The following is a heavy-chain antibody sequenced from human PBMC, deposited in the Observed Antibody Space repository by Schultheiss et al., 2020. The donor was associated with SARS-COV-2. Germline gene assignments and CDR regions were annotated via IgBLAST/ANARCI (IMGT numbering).Heavy chain of an antibody. Sequence: GGSLRLSCAASGFTLNTYAMGWVRQAPGKGLEWVAVISYDGSNKYYADSVKGRFAISRDNSKNTLYLQMNSLRAEDTAVYYCAKGGCSSTSCYTGSDFFDYWGQGTLVTVSS. D-gene: IGHD2-2*02. CDR2: ISYDGSNK. CDR1: GFTLNTYA. J-gene: IGHJ4*02. CDR3: AKGGCSSTSCYTGSDFFDY. V-gene: IGHV3-30*18.